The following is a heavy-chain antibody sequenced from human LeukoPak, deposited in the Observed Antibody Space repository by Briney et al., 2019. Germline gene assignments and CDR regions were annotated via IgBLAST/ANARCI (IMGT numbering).Heavy chain of an antibody. CDR3: ARGDGSGADWFDP. D-gene: IGHD3-10*01. J-gene: IGHJ5*02. CDR2: IYHSGST. V-gene: IGHV4-30-2*01. Sequence: PSQTLSLTCAVSGGSISSGGYSWSWIRQPPGEGLEWIGYIYHSGSTYYNPSLKSRVTISVDRSKNQFSLKLSSVTAADTAVYYCARGDGSGADWFDPWGQGTLVTVSS. CDR1: GGSISSGGYS.